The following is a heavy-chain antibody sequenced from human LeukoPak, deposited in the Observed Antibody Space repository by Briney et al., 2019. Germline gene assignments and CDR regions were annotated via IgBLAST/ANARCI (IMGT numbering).Heavy chain of an antibody. CDR2: IYYSGST. J-gene: IGHJ5*02. CDR3: AREFVVVVVAAYYNWFDP. D-gene: IGHD2-15*01. CDR1: GGSISSSPFY. Sequence: SETLSLTCTVSGGSISSSPFYWGWIRQPPGKGLEWIGSIYYSGSTYYNPSLKSRVTISVDTSKNQFSLKLSSVTAADTAVYYCAREFVVVVVAAYYNWFDPWGQGTLVTVSS. V-gene: IGHV4-39*07.